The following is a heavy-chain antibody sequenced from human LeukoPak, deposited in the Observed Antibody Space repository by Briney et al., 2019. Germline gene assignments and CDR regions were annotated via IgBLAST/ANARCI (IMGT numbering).Heavy chain of an antibody. CDR3: ARGGWTAFDY. CDR1: GGSISSYY. D-gene: IGHD6-19*01. V-gene: IGHV4-59*01. CDR2: IYYSGST. Sequence: PSETLSLTCTVSGGSISSYYWSWIRQPPGKGLEWIGYIYYSGSTNYNPSLKRRVTISVDTSKNQFSLKLSSVTAADTAVYYCARGGWTAFDYWGQGTLVTVSS. J-gene: IGHJ4*02.